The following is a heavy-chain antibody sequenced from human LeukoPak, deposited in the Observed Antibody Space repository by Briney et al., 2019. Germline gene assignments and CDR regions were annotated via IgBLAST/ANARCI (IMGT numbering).Heavy chain of an antibody. CDR1: GGSISSHY. D-gene: IGHD3-10*01. V-gene: IGHV4-59*11. CDR2: IYYSWST. CDR3: ARGVRAAMRSHDY. J-gene: IGHJ4*02. Sequence: SETLSLTCTVSGGSISSHYWSWIRQPPGKGLEWIGYIYYSWSTNYNPSLKRRVTISVHTSKNQFSLKLSSVTAADTAVYYCARGVRAAMRSHDYWGQGTLVSVSS.